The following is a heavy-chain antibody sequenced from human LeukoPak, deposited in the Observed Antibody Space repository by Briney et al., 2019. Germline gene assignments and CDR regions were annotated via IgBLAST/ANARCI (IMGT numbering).Heavy chain of an antibody. CDR3: ARGIHRGAWLTDY. J-gene: IGHJ4*02. D-gene: IGHD5-12*01. V-gene: IGHV1-3*02. CDR1: GYTFTNYA. Sequence: GASVKVSCKASGYTFTNYAIHWVRQAPGRRLEWMGWSNGANGNTEYSPAFQGRVSITRDTSASTAYMELSSVSSEDMAIYYCARGIHRGAWLTDYWGQGTLVTVS. CDR2: SNGANGNT.